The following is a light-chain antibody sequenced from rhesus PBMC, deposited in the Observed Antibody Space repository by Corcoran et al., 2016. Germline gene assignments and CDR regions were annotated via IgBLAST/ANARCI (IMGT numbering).Light chain of an antibody. Sequence: DIQMTQSPSSLSASVGDTVTITCRARQAINSYLAWYQQKPGKAPKPLIYYTSTLESGVPSRFSGSGFGTGFTLTISSLQPEDFAIFYCQKYITVPLTVGGGTKVEIK. CDR1: QAINSY. J-gene: IGKJ4*01. CDR2: YTS. CDR3: QKYITVPLT. V-gene: IGKV1-37*01.